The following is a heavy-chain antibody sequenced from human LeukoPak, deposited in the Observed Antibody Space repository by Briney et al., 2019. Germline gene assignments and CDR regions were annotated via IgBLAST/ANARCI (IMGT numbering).Heavy chain of an antibody. CDR1: GFTFNNYA. V-gene: IGHV3-23*01. Sequence: GGSLRLSCAASGFTFNNYAMGWVRQPPGKGLEWLSAIDGGGDATKYADSVKGRFTISRDDSKNTLSLQMNSLRVEDTAIYYCAKSDCGSDGCKLLNYWGQGTLVTVSS. D-gene: IGHD2-21*01. J-gene: IGHJ4*02. CDR2: IDGGGDAT. CDR3: AKSDCGSDGCKLLNY.